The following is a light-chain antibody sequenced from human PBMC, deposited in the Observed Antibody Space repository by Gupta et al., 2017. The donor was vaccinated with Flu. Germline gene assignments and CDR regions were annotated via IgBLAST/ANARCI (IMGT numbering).Light chain of an antibody. CDR3: QQYETNQLT. CDR1: QPISKW. J-gene: IGKJ4*01. CDR2: KAS. V-gene: IGKV1-5*03. Sequence: GDRVTITCRASQPISKWLALYQKKPGKAPKLLIFKASTLEDGVPSRFIGSGSGTEFTLTISSLQPDDFGSYYCQQYETNQLTFGGGTQV.